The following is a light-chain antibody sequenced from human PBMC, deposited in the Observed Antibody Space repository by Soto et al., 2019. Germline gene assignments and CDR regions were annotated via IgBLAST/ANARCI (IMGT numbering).Light chain of an antibody. CDR1: QGISSY. CDR3: QQYYSTTWT. J-gene: IGKJ1*01. V-gene: IGKV1-8*01. Sequence: AIRMTQSPSSLSASTGDRVTITCRASQGISSYLAWYQQKPGKAPKLLIYAASTLQSGVPSRFSGSGSGTDFTLTISGLQSEDFATYYCQQYYSTTWTFGQGTKVEIK. CDR2: AAS.